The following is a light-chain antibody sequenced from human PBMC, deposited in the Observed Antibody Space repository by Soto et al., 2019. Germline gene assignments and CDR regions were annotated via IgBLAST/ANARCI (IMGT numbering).Light chain of an antibody. CDR3: QQYYSYPLFT. CDR2: AAS. CDR1: QGISSY. Sequence: AIRMTQSPSSFSASTGDRVTITCRASQGISSYLAWYQQKPGKAPKLLIYAASTLQSGVPSRFGGSGSGTDFTLTISCLQSEDFATYYCQQYYSYPLFTFGPGTKVDIK. J-gene: IGKJ3*01. V-gene: IGKV1-8*01.